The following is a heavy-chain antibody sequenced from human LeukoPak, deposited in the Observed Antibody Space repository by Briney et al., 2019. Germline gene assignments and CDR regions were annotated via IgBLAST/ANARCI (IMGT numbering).Heavy chain of an antibody. CDR3: ASHCSSTSCYAANWFDP. CDR1: GFTFSSYA. J-gene: IGHJ5*02. Sequence: PGGSLRLSCAASGFTFSSYATHWVRQAPGKGLEWVSSISSSSSYIYYADSVKGRFTISRDNAKNSLYLQMNSLRAEDTAVYYCASHCSSTSCYAANWFDPWGQGTLVTVSS. D-gene: IGHD2-2*01. CDR2: ISSSSSYI. V-gene: IGHV3-21*01.